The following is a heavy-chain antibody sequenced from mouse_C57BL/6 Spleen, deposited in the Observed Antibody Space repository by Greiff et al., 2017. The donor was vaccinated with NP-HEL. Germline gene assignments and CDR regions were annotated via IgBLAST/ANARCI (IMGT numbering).Heavy chain of an antibody. V-gene: IGHV1-80*01. D-gene: IGHD2-5*01. J-gene: IGHJ2*01. CDR1: GYAFSSYW. CDR2: IYPGDGDT. CDR3: ARRRSNYGFDY. Sequence: QVQLQQSGAELVKPGASVKISCKASGYAFSSYWMNWVKQRPGKGLEWIGQIYPGDGDTNYNGKFKGKATLTADKSSSTAYMQLSSLTSEDSAVYFCARRRSNYGFDYWGQGTTLTVSS.